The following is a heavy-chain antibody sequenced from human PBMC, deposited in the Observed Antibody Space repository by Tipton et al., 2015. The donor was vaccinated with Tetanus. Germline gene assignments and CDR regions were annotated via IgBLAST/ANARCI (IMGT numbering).Heavy chain of an antibody. J-gene: IGHJ3*01. V-gene: IGHV6-1*01. CDR2: TYYRSKWYN. Sequence: LVQPSQTLSLTCAISGDSVSSNTDAWNWIRQSPSRGLEWLGRTYYRSKWYNDYALSVKSRITINPDTSKNQFSLQLKSVTPEDTAMYYCVRDRGLGLDAFDVWGRGTMVTVSS. D-gene: IGHD3-16*01. CDR3: VRDRGLGLDAFDV. CDR1: GDSVSSNTDA.